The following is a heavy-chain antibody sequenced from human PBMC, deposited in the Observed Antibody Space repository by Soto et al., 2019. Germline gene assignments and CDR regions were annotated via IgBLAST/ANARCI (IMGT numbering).Heavy chain of an antibody. D-gene: IGHD3-3*01. J-gene: IGHJ6*02. CDR1: GYTFTSYA. Sequence: ASVKVSCKASGYTFTSYAMHWVRQAPGQRLEWMGWINAGNGNTKYSQKFQGRVTITRDTSASTAYMEQSSLRSEDTAVYYCARWDFLALRNSYYYYYGMDVWGQGTTVTVSS. CDR2: INAGNGNT. CDR3: ARWDFLALRNSYYYYYGMDV. V-gene: IGHV1-3*01.